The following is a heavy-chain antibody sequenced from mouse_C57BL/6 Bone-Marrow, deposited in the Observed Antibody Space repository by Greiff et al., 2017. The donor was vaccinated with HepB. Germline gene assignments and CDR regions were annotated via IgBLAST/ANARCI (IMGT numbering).Heavy chain of an antibody. CDR1: GYTFTSYW. J-gene: IGHJ1*03. CDR2: IYPSDSET. CDR3: ARGYYWYFDV. V-gene: IGHV1-61*01. Sequence: QVQLQQPGAELMRPGSSVKLSCKASGYTFTSYWMDWVKQRPGQGLEWIGNIYPSDSETHYNQKFKDKATLTVDKSSSTAYMQLSSLTSEDSAVYYCARGYYWYFDVWGTGTTVTVSS.